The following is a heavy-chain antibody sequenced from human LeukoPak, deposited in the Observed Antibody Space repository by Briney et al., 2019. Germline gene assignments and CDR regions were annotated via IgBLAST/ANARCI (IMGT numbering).Heavy chain of an antibody. D-gene: IGHD1-26*01. V-gene: IGHV3-33*06. J-gene: IGHJ4*02. CDR2: IWYDGSNK. CDR1: GFTFSSYG. Sequence: AGGSLRLSCAASGFTFSSYGMHWVRQAPGKGLEWVAVIWYDGSNKYYADSVKGRFTISRDNSKNTLYLQMNSLRAEDTAVYYCAKGNGIVGATTFDYWGQGTLVTVSS. CDR3: AKGNGIVGATTFDY.